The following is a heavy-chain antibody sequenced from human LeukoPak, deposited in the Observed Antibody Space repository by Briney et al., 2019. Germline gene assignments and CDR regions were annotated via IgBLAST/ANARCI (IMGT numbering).Heavy chain of an antibody. CDR1: GYTFTSYR. CDR2: ISAYNCNT. V-gene: IGHV1-18*01. Sequence: GASVKVSCKASGYTFTSYRISWVLHAPGQGLDLIGWISAYNCNTNYAQKLQGRVTMTTDTSTSTAYMELRSLRSDDTAVYYCARLGSSWSSDPYWGQGTLVTVSS. CDR3: ARLGSSWSSDPY. J-gene: IGHJ4*02. D-gene: IGHD6-13*01.